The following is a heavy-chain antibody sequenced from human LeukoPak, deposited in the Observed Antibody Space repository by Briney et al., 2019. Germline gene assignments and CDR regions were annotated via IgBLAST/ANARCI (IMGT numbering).Heavy chain of an antibody. D-gene: IGHD3-22*01. Sequence: QSGRSLRLSCAASGFTFSSYAMHWVRQAPGKGLEWVAVISYDGSNKYYADSVKGRFTISRDNSKNTLYLQMNSLRAEDTAVYYCARDGQVLTMILGYWGQGTLVTVSS. J-gene: IGHJ4*02. CDR2: ISYDGSNK. CDR3: ARDGQVLTMILGY. CDR1: GFTFSSYA. V-gene: IGHV3-30*04.